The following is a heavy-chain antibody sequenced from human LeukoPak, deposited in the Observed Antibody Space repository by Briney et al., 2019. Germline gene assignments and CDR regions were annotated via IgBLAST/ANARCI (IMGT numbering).Heavy chain of an antibody. Sequence: GGSLRLSCAASGFTFSSYSMNWVRQAPGKGLEWVSSISSSSSYIYYADSVKGRFTISRDNAKNSLYLQMHSLRAEDTAVYYCARDPYYYGSGSYPDYYYGMDVWGKGTTVTVSS. CDR1: GFTFSSYS. CDR3: ARDPYYYGSGSYPDYYYGMDV. J-gene: IGHJ6*04. D-gene: IGHD3-10*01. CDR2: ISSSSSYI. V-gene: IGHV3-21*01.